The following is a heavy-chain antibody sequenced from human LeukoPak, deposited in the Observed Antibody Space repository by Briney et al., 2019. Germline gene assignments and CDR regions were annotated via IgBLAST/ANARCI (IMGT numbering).Heavy chain of an antibody. J-gene: IGHJ4*02. CDR1: GFTFSNYA. CDR2: ISGSGGST. D-gene: IGHD1-26*01. V-gene: IGHV3-23*01. CDR3: AKTHRQTKEGALFYYFDY. Sequence: PGGSLRLSCAASGFTFSNYAMSWVRQTPGKGLEWVSAISGSGGSTYYADSVKGRFTISRDNSKNTLYLQMNSLRAEDTAVYYCAKTHRQTKEGALFYYFDYWGQGTLVTVSS.